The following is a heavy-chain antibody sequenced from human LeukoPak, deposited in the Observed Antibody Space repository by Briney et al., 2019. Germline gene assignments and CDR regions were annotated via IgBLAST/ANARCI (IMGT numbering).Heavy chain of an antibody. CDR2: ISYDGSNK. CDR1: GFTFSSYG. V-gene: IGHV3-30*18. J-gene: IGHJ5*02. CDR3: AKDSYDILADSNGFGP. D-gene: IGHD3-9*01. Sequence: GRSLRLSCAASGFTFSSYGMHWVRQAPGKGLEWVAVISYDGSNKYYADSVKGRFTISRDNSKNTLYLQMNSLRAEDTAVYYCAKDSYDILADSNGFGPWGQGTLVTV.